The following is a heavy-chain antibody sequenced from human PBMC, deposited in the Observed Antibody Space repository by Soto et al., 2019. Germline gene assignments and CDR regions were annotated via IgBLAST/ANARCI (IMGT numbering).Heavy chain of an antibody. CDR2: ISYDGSNK. CDR3: AKGEYYYGSGSPYYGMDV. Sequence: QVQLVESGGGVVQSGMSLRLSCAASGFTFSSYGMHWVRQAPGKGLEWVAVISYDGSNKYYADSVKGRFTISRDSSKNTLYMEMNFLRAEDTAVDYCAKGEYYYGSGSPYYGMDVWGQGTTVTVSS. D-gene: IGHD3-10*01. V-gene: IGHV3-30*18. J-gene: IGHJ6*02. CDR1: GFTFSSYG.